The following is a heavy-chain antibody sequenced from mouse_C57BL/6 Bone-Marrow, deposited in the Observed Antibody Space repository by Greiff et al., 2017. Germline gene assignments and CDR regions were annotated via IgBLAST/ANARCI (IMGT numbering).Heavy chain of an antibody. Sequence: VQLQQSGAELVRPGASVTLSCKASGYTFTDYEMHWVKQTPVHGLEWIGAIDPETGGTAYNQKFKGKAILTADKSSSTAYMELRSLTSEDSAVYYCTRYIYYEPYYFDDWGQGTTLTVSS. D-gene: IGHD2-4*01. CDR3: TRYIYYEPYYFDD. J-gene: IGHJ2*01. CDR2: IDPETGGT. V-gene: IGHV1-15*01. CDR1: GYTFTDYE.